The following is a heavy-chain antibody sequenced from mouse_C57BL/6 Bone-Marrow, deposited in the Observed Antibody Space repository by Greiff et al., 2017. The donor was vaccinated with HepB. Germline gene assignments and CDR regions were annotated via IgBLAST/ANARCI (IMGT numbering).Heavy chain of an antibody. CDR1: GYTFTSYW. CDR2: INPSSGYT. Sequence: VHLVESGAELAKPGASVKLSCKASGYTFTSYWMHWVKQRPGQGLEWIGYINPSSGYTKYNQKFKDKATLTADKSSSTAYMQLSSLTYEDSAVYYCASYYYGSIYAMDYWGQGTSVTVSS. V-gene: IGHV1-7*01. J-gene: IGHJ4*01. CDR3: ASYYYGSIYAMDY. D-gene: IGHD1-1*01.